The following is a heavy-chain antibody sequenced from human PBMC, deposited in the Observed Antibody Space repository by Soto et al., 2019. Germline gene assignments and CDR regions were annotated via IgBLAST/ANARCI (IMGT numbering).Heavy chain of an antibody. J-gene: IGHJ4*02. Sequence: GGSLRLSCAASGFTFSSYSMNWVRQAPGKGLEWVSYISSSSSTIYYADSVKGRFTISRDNAKNSLYLQMNSLRAEDTAVYYCARDDGIVVVPAAQFAYWGQGTLVTAPQ. CDR3: ARDDGIVVVPAAQFAY. D-gene: IGHD2-2*01. CDR1: GFTFSSYS. CDR2: ISSSSSTI. V-gene: IGHV3-48*01.